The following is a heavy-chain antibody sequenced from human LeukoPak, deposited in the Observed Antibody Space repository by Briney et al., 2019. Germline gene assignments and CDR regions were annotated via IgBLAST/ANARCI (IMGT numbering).Heavy chain of an antibody. CDR1: GFSFSSYD. D-gene: IGHD1-26*01. J-gene: IGHJ3*02. CDR2: IRGSGGST. V-gene: IGHV3-23*01. CDR3: AKSQLVGATFALDI. Sequence: GGSLRLSCAASGFSFSSYDTNWVRHAPGKGLEWVSAIRGSGGSTFYADSVKGRFTISRDNSKNTLNLQMNSLRAEDTAVYYCAKSQLVGATFALDIWGQGTMVTVSS.